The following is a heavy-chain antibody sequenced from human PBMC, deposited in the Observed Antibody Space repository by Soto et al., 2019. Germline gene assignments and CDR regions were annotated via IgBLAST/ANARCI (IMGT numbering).Heavy chain of an antibody. V-gene: IGHV4-61*01. CDR3: ARDDRAWFDP. J-gene: IGHJ5*02. Sequence: QVQLQESGPGLVKPSETLSLTCTVSGGSVSSGSYYWSWIRQPPGKGLEWIGYIYYSGSTNYNPSLKSRVTISVDTSKNQFSLKLSSVTAADTAVYYCARDDRAWFDPWGQGTLVTVSS. CDR2: IYYSGST. CDR1: GGSVSSGSYY.